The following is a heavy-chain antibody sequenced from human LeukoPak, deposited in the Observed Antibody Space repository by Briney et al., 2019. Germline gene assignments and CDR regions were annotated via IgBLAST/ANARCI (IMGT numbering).Heavy chain of an antibody. CDR1: GYTFTSYG. V-gene: IGHV1-18*01. J-gene: IGHJ4*02. Sequence: ASVKVSCEASGYTFTSYGISWVRQAPGQGLEWMGWISAYNGNTNYAQKLQGRVTMTTDTSTSTAYMELRSLRSDDTAVYYCAAIAVAAPEDYWGQGTLVTVSS. CDR2: ISAYNGNT. CDR3: AAIAVAAPEDY. D-gene: IGHD6-19*01.